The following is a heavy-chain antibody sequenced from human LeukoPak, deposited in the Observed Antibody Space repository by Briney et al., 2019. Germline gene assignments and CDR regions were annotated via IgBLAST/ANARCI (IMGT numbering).Heavy chain of an antibody. Sequence: GGSLRLSCAASGFTFSSYAMRWVRQAPGKGLEWVSAISGSGGSTYYADSVKGRFTISRDNSKNTLYLQMNSLRAEDTAVYYCALRSGTVTTAYWGQGTLVTVSS. J-gene: IGHJ4*02. CDR1: GFTFSSYA. V-gene: IGHV3-23*01. D-gene: IGHD4-4*01. CDR3: ALRSGTVTTAY. CDR2: ISGSGGST.